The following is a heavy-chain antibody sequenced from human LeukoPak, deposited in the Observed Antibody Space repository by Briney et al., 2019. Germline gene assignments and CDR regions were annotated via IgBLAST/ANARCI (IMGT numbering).Heavy chain of an antibody. CDR3: VKDMGGSEYWYFDL. CDR1: GFTFDDYA. D-gene: IGHD3-10*01. Sequence: GGSLRLSCAASGFTFDDYAMHSARQAPGKGLGWVSGINWNRGNIRYADSVKGRFTISRDNAKNSLYLQMNSLRAEDTALYYCVKDMGGSEYWYFDLWGRGTLVTVSS. V-gene: IGHV3-9*01. J-gene: IGHJ2*01. CDR2: INWNRGNI.